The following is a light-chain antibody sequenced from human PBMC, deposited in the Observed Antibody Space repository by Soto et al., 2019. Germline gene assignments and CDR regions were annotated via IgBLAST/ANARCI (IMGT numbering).Light chain of an antibody. J-gene: IGKJ1*01. V-gene: IGKV3-20*01. Sequence: ETVLTQSPGTLSLSPGERATLSCRASQSVSSNYLAWYQQKPGQAPRLLLYGASTTATGTTDRFSGRGSGTDFTLTISRLEPEDFAVYYGQQFGRPPCAWTFGQGTKVEIK. CDR1: QSVSSNY. CDR2: GAS. CDR3: QQFGRPPCAWT.